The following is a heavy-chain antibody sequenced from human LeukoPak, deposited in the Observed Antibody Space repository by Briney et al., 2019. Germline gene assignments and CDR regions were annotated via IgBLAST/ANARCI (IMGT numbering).Heavy chain of an antibody. CDR1: GGTFSSYA. J-gene: IGHJ6*03. D-gene: IGHD3-3*01. CDR2: IIPIFGTA. V-gene: IGHV1-69*06. CDR3: ARDHYDFWSGYSGFYYYMDV. Sequence: SVKVSCKASGGTFSSYAISWVRQAPGQGLEWMGGIIPIFGTANYAQKFQGRDTITADKSTSTAYMELSSLRSEDTAVYYCARDHYDFWSGYSGFYYYMDVWGKGTTVTVSS.